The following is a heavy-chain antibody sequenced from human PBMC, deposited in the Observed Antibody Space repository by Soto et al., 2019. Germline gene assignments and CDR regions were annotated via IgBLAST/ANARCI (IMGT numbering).Heavy chain of an antibody. CDR3: ASHCSSPSCYLGMDF. V-gene: IGHV5-51*01. Sequence: PGESLKISCMGSGYSFTSYWIGWVRQMPGKGLEWMGIIYPGDSDTRYSPSFQGQVTISADKSISTAYLQWSSLKASDTAMYYCASHCSSPSCYLGMDFWCKGTMVTVSS. D-gene: IGHD2-2*01. J-gene: IGHJ6*04. CDR2: IYPGDSDT. CDR1: GYSFTSYW.